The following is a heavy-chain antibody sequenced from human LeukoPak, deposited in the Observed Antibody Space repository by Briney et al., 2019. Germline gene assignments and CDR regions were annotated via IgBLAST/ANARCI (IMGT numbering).Heavy chain of an antibody. V-gene: IGHV3-21*01. J-gene: IGHJ3*02. CDR3: ARAHFHAFDI. CDR1: GLTFSSYS. D-gene: IGHD3-3*02. CDR2: ISSSSSYI. Sequence: GGSLRLSCAASGLTFSSYSMNWVRQAPGKGLEWVSSISSSSSYINYADSVKGRFTISRDNAKNSLYLQMNSLRAEDTAVYYCARAHFHAFDIWGQGTMVTVSS.